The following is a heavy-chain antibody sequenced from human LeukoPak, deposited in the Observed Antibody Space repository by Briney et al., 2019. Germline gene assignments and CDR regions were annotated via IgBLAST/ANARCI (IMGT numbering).Heavy chain of an antibody. CDR2: IKQVGSER. CDR3: AKTWRRYSYEVDI. J-gene: IGHJ3*02. CDR1: GFTFSMFW. D-gene: IGHD5-18*01. Sequence: PGGSLRLSCAASGFTFSMFWMNWVRQAPGKGLEWLANIKQVGSERYYVDSVKGRFTISRDNAKNSLSLQMNSLRAEDTAVYYCAKTWRRYSYEVDIWGQGTMVTVSS. V-gene: IGHV3-7*01.